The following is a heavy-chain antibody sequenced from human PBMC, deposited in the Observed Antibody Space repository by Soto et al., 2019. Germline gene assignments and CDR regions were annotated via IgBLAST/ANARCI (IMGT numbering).Heavy chain of an antibody. Sequence: QVYLVQSGAEVKKPGASVKVSCKASGYTFTSYAMHWVRQAPGQGLEWMGRINVGNGNTEYSQKFQGRVTITRDTSASTAYMELSWLRAEDTAVYYCARGGELCGGKCWTYYWLDPGGQGTLVTVSS. J-gene: IGHJ5*02. CDR3: ARGGELCGGKCWTYYWLDP. D-gene: IGHD2-21*01. V-gene: IGHV1-3*01. CDR2: INVGNGNT. CDR1: GYTFTSYA.